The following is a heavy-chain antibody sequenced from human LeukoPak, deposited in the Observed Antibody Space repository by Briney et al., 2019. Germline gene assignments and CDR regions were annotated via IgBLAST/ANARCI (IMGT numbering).Heavy chain of an antibody. D-gene: IGHD2-2*01. V-gene: IGHV3-48*01. CDR3: ARVGIVVVPADAFDI. CDR2: ISSSSSTI. CDR1: GFTFSSYS. J-gene: IGHJ3*02. Sequence: GGSLRLSCAASGFTFSSYSMNWVRQAPGKGLEWVSYISSSSSTIYYADSVKGRFTISGDNAKNSLYLQMNSLRAEDTAVYYCARVGIVVVPADAFDIWGQGTMVTVSS.